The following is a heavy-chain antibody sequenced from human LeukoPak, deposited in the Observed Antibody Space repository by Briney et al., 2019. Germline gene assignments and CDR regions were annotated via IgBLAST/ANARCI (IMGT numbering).Heavy chain of an antibody. V-gene: IGHV4-31*03. CDR2: IYYSGST. CDR1: VGSLSRGGSY. CDR3: ARVRGGAVAGNFDY. J-gene: IGHJ4*02. Sequence: PSEALSLSCTVPVGSLSRGGSYCGWIRHHPGKCLEWIVYIYYSGSTCYNPSLKSRVNISVDPSKNQFSLKLSSVTAAATAVYYCARVRGGAVAGNFDYWGQGTLVTASS. D-gene: IGHD6-19*01.